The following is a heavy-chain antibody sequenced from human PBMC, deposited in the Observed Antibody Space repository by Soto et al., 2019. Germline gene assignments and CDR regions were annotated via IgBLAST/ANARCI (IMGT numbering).Heavy chain of an antibody. CDR2: ISAYNGNT. V-gene: IGHV1-18*01. J-gene: IGHJ4*02. CDR1: GYTFTSYG. Sequence: ASVKVSCKASGYTFTSYGISWVRQAPGQGLEWMGWISAYNGNTNYAQKLQGGVTMTTDTSTSTAYMELRSLRSDDTAVYYCASHDDFWSGYSTPPDYWGQGTLVTVS. CDR3: ASHDDFWSGYSTPPDY. D-gene: IGHD3-3*01.